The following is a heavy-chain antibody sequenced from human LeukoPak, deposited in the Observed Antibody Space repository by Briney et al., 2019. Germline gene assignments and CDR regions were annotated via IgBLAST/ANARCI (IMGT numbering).Heavy chain of an antibody. CDR3: ARAYDILPDAFDI. D-gene: IGHD3-9*01. V-gene: IGHV1-8*01. CDR2: MNPNSGNT. CDR1: GYTLTSYD. Sequence: ASVTVSCKASGYTLTSYDINWVRQATGQGLEWMGWMNPNSGNTGYAQKFQGRVTMTRNTSISTAYMELSSLRSEDTAVYHCARAYDILPDAFDIWGQGTMVTVSS. J-gene: IGHJ3*02.